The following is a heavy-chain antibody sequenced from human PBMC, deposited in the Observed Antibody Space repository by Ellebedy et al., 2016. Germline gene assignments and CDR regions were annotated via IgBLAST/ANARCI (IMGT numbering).Heavy chain of an antibody. D-gene: IGHD2-2*01. V-gene: IGHV3-21*01. CDR3: ARDREIVVVPAATRYSYGMDV. J-gene: IGHJ6*02. Sequence: GGSLRLXCVASGFTFSSYSMNWVRQAPGKGLEWVSSISSSSSYIYYADSVKGRFTISRDNAKNSLYLQMNSLRAEDTAVYYCARDREIVVVPAATRYSYGMDVWGQGTTVTVSS. CDR1: GFTFSSYS. CDR2: ISSSSSYI.